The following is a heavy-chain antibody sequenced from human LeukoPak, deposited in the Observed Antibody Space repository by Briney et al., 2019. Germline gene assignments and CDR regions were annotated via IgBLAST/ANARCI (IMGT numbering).Heavy chain of an antibody. CDR2: INHSGST. D-gene: IGHD1-26*01. V-gene: IGHV4-34*01. Sequence: SETLSLTCAVYGGSFSGYYWSWIRQPPGKGLEWIGEINHSGSTNYNPSLKSRVTISVDTSKNQFSLRLSSVTAADTAVYYCARGVGKKWEFGGQGTLVTVSS. CDR1: GGSFSGYY. J-gene: IGHJ4*02. CDR3: ARGVGKKWEF.